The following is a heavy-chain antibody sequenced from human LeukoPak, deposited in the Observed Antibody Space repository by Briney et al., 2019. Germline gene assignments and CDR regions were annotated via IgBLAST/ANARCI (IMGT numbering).Heavy chain of an antibody. J-gene: IGHJ4*02. CDR2: ISSSSSSTI. V-gene: IGHV3-48*01. D-gene: IGHD5-12*01. CDR3: ARDRLYWNGDSGYVFDY. CDR1: GFTFSSYS. Sequence: GGSLRLSCAASGFTFSSYSMNWVRQAPGKGLEWVSYISSSSSSTIYYADSVKGRFTISRDNAKNSLYLQMNSLRAEDTAVYYCARDRLYWNGDSGYVFDYWGQGTLVTVSS.